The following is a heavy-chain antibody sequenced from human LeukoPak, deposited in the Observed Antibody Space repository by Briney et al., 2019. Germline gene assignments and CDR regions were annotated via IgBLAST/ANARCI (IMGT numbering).Heavy chain of an antibody. V-gene: IGHV1-2*04. CDR2: INPNSGGT. D-gene: IGHD6-19*01. J-gene: IGHJ3*02. Sequence: ASVRVSCKASGYTFTGYYMHWVRQAPGQGLEWMGWINPNSGGTNYAQKFQGWVTMTRDTSISTAYMELGRLRSDDTAVYYCARDSSGWAFDIWGQGTMVTVSS. CDR1: GYTFTGYY. CDR3: ARDSSGWAFDI.